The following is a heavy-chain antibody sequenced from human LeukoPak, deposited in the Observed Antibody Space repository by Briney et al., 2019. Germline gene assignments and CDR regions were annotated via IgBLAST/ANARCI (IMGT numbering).Heavy chain of an antibody. CDR3: AKDGMYYYDSSGYHHLDY. J-gene: IGHJ4*02. CDR1: GFTFSGYW. D-gene: IGHD3-22*01. V-gene: IGHV3-21*01. CDR2: ISSSSSYI. Sequence: GGSLRLSCAASGFTFSGYWMTWVRQAPGKGLEWVSSISSSSSYIYYADSVKGRFTISRDNAQNSLYLQMNSLRAEDTAVYYCAKDGMYYYDSSGYHHLDYWGQGTLVTVSS.